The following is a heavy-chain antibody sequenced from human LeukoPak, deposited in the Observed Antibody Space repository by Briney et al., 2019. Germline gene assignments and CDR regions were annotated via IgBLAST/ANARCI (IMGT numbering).Heavy chain of an antibody. CDR3: VSQYFDF. CDR2: IKTKSDGGTA. Sequence: PGGSLRLSCAASGFTFSNALINWVRQAPGKGLEWVARIKTKSDGGTADYAAPVKGRFTISRDDSKNTVYLQMNGLKTEDTAVYYCVSQYFDFWGQGTLVTVSS. J-gene: IGHJ4*02. CDR1: GFTFSNAL. V-gene: IGHV3-15*01.